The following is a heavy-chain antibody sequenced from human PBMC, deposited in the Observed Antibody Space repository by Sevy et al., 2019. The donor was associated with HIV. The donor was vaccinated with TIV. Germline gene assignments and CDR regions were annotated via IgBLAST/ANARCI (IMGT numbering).Heavy chain of an antibody. J-gene: IGHJ5*02. CDR2: ISRTSTTT. CDR1: GFTFSTYS. D-gene: IGHD3-22*01. V-gene: IGHV3-48*02. CDR3: AREAYYYDSREENWFDP. Sequence: GGSLRLSCKASGFTFSTYSMHWVSQAPGKGLEWVSSISRTSTTTYYADSAKGRFTISRDNAKNSLYLQMNSLRDEDTAVYYCAREAYYYDSREENWFDPWGQGTLVTVSS.